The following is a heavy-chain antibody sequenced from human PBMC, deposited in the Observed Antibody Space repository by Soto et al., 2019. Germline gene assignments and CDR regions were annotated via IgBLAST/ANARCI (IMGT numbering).Heavy chain of an antibody. J-gene: IGHJ3*02. Sequence: PSLTCTVSGXSISSGDYYWSWIRQPPGKGLEWIGYIYYSGSTYCNPSLKSRVTISVDTSKNQFSLKLSSVTAADTAVYYCAREIRITMIVVGKGYAFDIWGQGTMVTVSS. CDR1: GXSISSGDYY. V-gene: IGHV4-30-4*01. D-gene: IGHD3-22*01. CDR2: IYYSGST. CDR3: AREIRITMIVVGKGYAFDI.